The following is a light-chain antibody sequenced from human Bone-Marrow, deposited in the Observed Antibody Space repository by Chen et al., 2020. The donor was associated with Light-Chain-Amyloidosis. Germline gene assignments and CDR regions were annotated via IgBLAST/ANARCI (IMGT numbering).Light chain of an antibody. J-gene: IGLJ1*01. CDR2: EVT. CDR3: SSYTITNTLV. Sequence: QPARTQPAAVSGSPRPSITIYCTGTSSDVGGDNHVSWYQQHPDKAPKLIIYEVTNRLSWVPDRFSGSKSDNTASLTISGLQTEDEADYFCSSYTITNTLVFGSGTRVTVL. V-gene: IGLV2-14*01. CDR1: SSDVGGDNH.